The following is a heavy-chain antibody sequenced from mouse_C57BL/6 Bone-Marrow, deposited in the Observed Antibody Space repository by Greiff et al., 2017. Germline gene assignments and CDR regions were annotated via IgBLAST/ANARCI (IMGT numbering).Heavy chain of an antibody. CDR1: GFTFSNYW. Sequence: EVQLVESGGGLVQPGGSMKLSCVASGFTFSNYWMNWFRQSPEKGLEWVAQIRLKSDNYATHYAESVKGRFTISRDDSKSSVYLQMNNLRAEDTGIYYCTGVTTVVSTFDVWGTGTTGTVFS. V-gene: IGHV6-3*01. CDR2: IRLKSDNYAT. CDR3: TGVTTVVSTFDV. D-gene: IGHD1-1*01. J-gene: IGHJ1*03.